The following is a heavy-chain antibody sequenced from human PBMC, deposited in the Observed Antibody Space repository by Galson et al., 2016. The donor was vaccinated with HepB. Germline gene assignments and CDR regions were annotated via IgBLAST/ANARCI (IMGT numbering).Heavy chain of an antibody. J-gene: IGHJ4*02. D-gene: IGHD1-26*01. CDR2: ISSGRGYK. CDR3: ARMANGSIDF. CDR1: GFNFSSYN. Sequence: SLRLSCAASGFNFSSYNMNWVRQASGRGLEWVSFISSGRGYKFYADSVKGRFAISRDDAKKSVYMHMKSLRAEDTAVYYCARMANGSIDFWGQGTLVTVSS. V-gene: IGHV3-21*01.